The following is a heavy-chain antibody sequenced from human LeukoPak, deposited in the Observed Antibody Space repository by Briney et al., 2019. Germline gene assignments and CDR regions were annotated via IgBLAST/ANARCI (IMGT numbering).Heavy chain of an antibody. D-gene: IGHD3-3*01. CDR2: VSYSGST. Sequence: SETLSLTCAVSDGSISSDYWSWIRQPPGKGLEWIGYVSYSGSTNYNRSLKSRVTIFVDTSNKQFSLILTSVTATDTAIYYCARGVRYLDSWGQGTLVTVSS. V-gene: IGHV4-59*12. CDR3: ARGVRYLDS. J-gene: IGHJ4*02. CDR1: DGSISSDY.